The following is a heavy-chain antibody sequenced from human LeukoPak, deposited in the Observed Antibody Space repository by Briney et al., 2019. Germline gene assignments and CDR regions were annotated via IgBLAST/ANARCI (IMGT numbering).Heavy chain of an antibody. J-gene: IGHJ4*01. CDR3: AREPTYYDFWSGYSAGGDYFDY. CDR2: IIPIFGTA. V-gene: IGHV1-69*13. D-gene: IGHD3-3*01. Sequence: SVKVSCKASGGTFSSYAISWVRQAPGQGLEWMGGIIPIFGTANYAQKFQGRVTITADESTSTAYMELSSLRSEDTAVYYCAREPTYYDFWSGYSAGGDYFDYWGXGXLVTVSS. CDR1: GGTFSSYA.